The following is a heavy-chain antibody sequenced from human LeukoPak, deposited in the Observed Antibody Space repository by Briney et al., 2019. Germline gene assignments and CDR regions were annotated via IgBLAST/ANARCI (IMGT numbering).Heavy chain of an antibody. CDR1: GFIFSSHG. CDR3: AKDKALSFDY. J-gene: IGHJ4*02. Sequence: PGGSLRLSCAASGFIFSSHGMNWVRQAPGKGLEWVSGISPSGDITYYADSVKGRFTISRDNAKNTVYLQMNSLRADDTAVYYCAKDKALSFDYWGQGTLVTVSS. V-gene: IGHV3-23*01. CDR2: ISPSGDIT.